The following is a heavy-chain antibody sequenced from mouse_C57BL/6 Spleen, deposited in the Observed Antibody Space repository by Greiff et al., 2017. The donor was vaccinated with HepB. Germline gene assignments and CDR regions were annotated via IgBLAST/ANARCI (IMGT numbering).Heavy chain of an antibody. D-gene: IGHD2-3*01. Sequence: QVQLKQPGAELVRPGSSVKLSCKASGYTFTSYWMHWVKQRPIQGLEWIGNIDPSDSETHYNQKFKDKATLTVDKSSSTAYMQLSSLTAEDSAVYYCARFDDGYLLYYFDYWGQGTTLTVSS. CDR2: IDPSDSET. CDR1: GYTFTSYW. CDR3: ARFDDGYLLYYFDY. V-gene: IGHV1-52*01. J-gene: IGHJ2*01.